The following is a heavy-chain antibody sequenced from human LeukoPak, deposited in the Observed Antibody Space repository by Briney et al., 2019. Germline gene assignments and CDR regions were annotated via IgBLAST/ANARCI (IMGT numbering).Heavy chain of an antibody. CDR3: ARQNYYGSGTSATH. CDR2: IYYSGST. V-gene: IGHV4-39*01. D-gene: IGHD3-10*01. J-gene: IGHJ4*02. CDR1: GGSISSSSYY. Sequence: SETLSLTCTVSGGSISSSSYYWGWIRQPPGKGLEWIGSIYYSGSTYYNPSLKSRVTISVDTSKNQFSLKLSSVTAADTAVYYCARQNYYGSGTSATHWGQGTLVTVSS.